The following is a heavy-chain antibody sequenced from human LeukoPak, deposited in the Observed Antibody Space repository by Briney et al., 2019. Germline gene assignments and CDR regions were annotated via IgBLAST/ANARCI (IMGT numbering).Heavy chain of an antibody. Sequence: GGSLRLSCAASGFTFSSYEMNWVRQAPGKGLEWVSYTSSSGSTIYYADSVKGRLTISRDNAKKSLYLQMNSLRAEDTAVYYCARVPTVGSGGYQFDYWGQGTLVTVSS. D-gene: IGHD2-15*01. CDR1: GFTFSSYE. V-gene: IGHV3-48*03. CDR3: ARVPTVGSGGYQFDY. CDR2: TSSSGSTI. J-gene: IGHJ4*02.